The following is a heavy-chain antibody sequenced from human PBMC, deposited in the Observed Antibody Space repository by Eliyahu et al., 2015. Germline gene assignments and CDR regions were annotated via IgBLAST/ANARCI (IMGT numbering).Heavy chain of an antibody. CDR3: TFRGIVGATRYYFDY. Sequence: EVQLVESGGGLVQPGGSLRLSCAASGFTFSSYSMNWVRQAPGKGLEWVSYISSSSSTIYYADSVKGRFTISRDNAKNSLYLQMNSLRAEDTAVYYCTFRGIVGATRYYFDYWGQGTLVTVSS. CDR1: GFTFSSYS. CDR2: ISSSSSTI. J-gene: IGHJ4*02. D-gene: IGHD1-26*01. V-gene: IGHV3-48*01.